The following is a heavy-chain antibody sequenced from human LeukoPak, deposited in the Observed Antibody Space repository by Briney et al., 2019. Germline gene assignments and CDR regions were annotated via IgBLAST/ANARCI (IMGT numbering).Heavy chain of an antibody. Sequence: SETLSLTCTVSGGSISSSSYYWGWIRQPPGKGLEWIGSIYYSGSTYYNPSLKSRVTISVDTSKNQFSLKLSSVTAADTAVYYCARQLLYSNWFGPWGQGTLVTVSS. V-gene: IGHV4-39*07. CDR3: ARQLLYSNWFGP. D-gene: IGHD2-2*02. J-gene: IGHJ5*02. CDR1: GGSISSSSYY. CDR2: IYYSGST.